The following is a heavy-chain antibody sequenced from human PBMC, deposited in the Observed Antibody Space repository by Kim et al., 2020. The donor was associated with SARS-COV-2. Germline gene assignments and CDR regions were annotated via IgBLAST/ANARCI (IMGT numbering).Heavy chain of an antibody. D-gene: IGHD3-9*01. J-gene: IGHJ3*02. V-gene: IGHV4-39*07. Sequence: KSRVTISVDTSKNQFSLKLSSVTAADTAVYYCARELRYFDWLSRDAFDIWGQGTMVTVSS. CDR3: ARELRYFDWLSRDAFDI.